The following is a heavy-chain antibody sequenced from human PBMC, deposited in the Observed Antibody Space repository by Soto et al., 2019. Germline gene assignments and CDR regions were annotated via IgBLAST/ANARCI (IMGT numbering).Heavy chain of an antibody. CDR3: AKDHQGVTVAGTLDY. D-gene: IGHD6-19*01. CDR2: TSGSGGST. J-gene: IGHJ4*02. Sequence: GGSLRLSCVASGFTFSSYAMSWVRQAPGKGLEWVSGTSGSGGSTYYADSVKGRFTISRDNSKNTLYLQMNSLRAEDTAVYYCAKDHQGVTVAGTLDYWGQGTLVTVSS. CDR1: GFTFSSYA. V-gene: IGHV3-23*01.